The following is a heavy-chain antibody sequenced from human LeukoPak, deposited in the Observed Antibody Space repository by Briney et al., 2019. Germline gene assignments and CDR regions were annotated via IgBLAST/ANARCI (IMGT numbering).Heavy chain of an antibody. CDR3: ARGVPPLDAFDI. CDR2: IYYSGST. CDR1: GGSISSYY. D-gene: IGHD1-1*01. J-gene: IGHJ3*02. V-gene: IGHV4-59*08. Sequence: PSETLSLTCTVSGGSISSYYWSWIRQPPGKGLEWIGYIYYSGSTNYNPSLKSRVTISVDTSKNQFSLKLSSVTAADTAVYYCARGVPPLDAFDIWGQGTMVTVSS.